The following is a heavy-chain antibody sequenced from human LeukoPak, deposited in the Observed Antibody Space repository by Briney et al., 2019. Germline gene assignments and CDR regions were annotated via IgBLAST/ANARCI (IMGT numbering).Heavy chain of an antibody. V-gene: IGHV4-4*02. J-gene: IGHJ3*02. CDR3: ARLHYGDYAMGAFDI. D-gene: IGHD4-17*01. CDR1: GGSISDTNY. CDR2: IFHTGRT. Sequence: SGTLSLTCVVSGGSISDTNYWSWVRQSPGKGLEWIGEIFHTGRTNSNPSLKSRATLSVDKSKNQFSLKMNSVTAADTAMYYCARLHYGDYAMGAFDIWGQGTMVTVSS.